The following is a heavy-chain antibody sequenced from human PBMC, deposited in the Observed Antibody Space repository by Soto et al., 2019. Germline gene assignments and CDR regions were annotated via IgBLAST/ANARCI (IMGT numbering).Heavy chain of an antibody. Sequence: QLQLQESGPGLVKPSETLSLTCTVSGGSISSSSYFWGWIRQPPGKGLEVIGSIYYRGSTSYNPYLRSRVTVSVDTSKNQFSLKLSSVTAADTAVYYCARHPSDFWFDPWGQGTLVTVSS. D-gene: IGHD2-21*02. CDR1: GGSISSSSYF. V-gene: IGHV4-39*01. J-gene: IGHJ5*02. CDR2: IYYRGST. CDR3: ARHPSDFWFDP.